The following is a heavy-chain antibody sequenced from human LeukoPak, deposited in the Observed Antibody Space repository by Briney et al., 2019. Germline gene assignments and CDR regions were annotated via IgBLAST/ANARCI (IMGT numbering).Heavy chain of an antibody. CDR1: GGSFSGYY. Sequence: SETLSLTCAVYGGSFSGYYWSWIRQPPGKGLEWIGEINHSGSTNYNPSLKSRVTISVDTSKNQFSLKLSSMTAADTAVYYCARGRTARRASYYYGMDVWGQGTTVTVSS. CDR3: ARGRTARRASYYYGMDV. V-gene: IGHV4-34*01. CDR2: INHSGST. D-gene: IGHD6-6*01. J-gene: IGHJ6*02.